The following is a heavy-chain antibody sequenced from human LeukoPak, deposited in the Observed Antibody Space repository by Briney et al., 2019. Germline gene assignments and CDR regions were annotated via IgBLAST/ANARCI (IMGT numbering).Heavy chain of an antibody. CDR1: GFTFSSYG. D-gene: IGHD2-21*01. J-gene: IGHJ4*02. V-gene: IGHV3-30*18. CDR3: AKDRAVVVVIATLDY. CDR2: ISYDGSNK. Sequence: PGRSPRLSCAASGFTFSSYGMHWVRQAPGKGLEWVAVISYDGSNKYYADSVKGRFTISRDNSKNTLYLQMNSLRAEDTAVYYCAKDRAVVVVIATLDYWGQGTLVTISS.